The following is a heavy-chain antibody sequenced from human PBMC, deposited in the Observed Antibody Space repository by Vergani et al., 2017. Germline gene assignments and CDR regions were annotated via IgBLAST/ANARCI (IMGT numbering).Heavy chain of an antibody. J-gene: IGHJ4*02. V-gene: IGHV3-53*01. CDR3: ARVNKLAKYFDY. CDR1: GFTVSSNY. CDR2: IYSGGST. D-gene: IGHD5-12*01. Sequence: VQLVESGGGVVQPGRSLRLSCAASGFTVSSNYMSWVRQAPGKGLEWVSVIYSGGSTYYADSVKGRFTISRDNSKNTLYLQMNSLRAEDTAVYYCARVNKLAKYFDYWGQGTLVTVSS.